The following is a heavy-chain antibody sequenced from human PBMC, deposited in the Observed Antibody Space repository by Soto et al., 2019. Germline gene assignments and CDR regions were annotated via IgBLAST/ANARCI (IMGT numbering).Heavy chain of an antibody. CDR2: IYHSGTF. V-gene: IGHV4-30-2*02. Sequence: PSETLSLTCAVSGGSISAAGDSWSWIRQPPGGGLEWIGYIYHSGTFLYNPSLKTRLTMSLDRSNNQSSLTLSSVTATDTAVYYCARLSPTSGNWALDYWGQGTLVTVSS. J-gene: IGHJ4*02. CDR1: GGSISAAGDS. CDR3: ARLSPTSGNWALDY. D-gene: IGHD7-27*01.